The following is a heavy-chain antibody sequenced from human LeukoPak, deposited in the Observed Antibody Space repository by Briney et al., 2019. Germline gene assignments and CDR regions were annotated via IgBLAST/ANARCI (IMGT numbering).Heavy chain of an antibody. CDR3: ARLTGTTGFDY. J-gene: IGHJ4*02. D-gene: IGHD1-1*01. CDR2: IRQDGSDK. Sequence: GGSLRLSCAASGFPFSSYWMSWVRQAPGKGLEWVANIRQDGSDKYYVDSVKGRFSISRDNAKNSLYLQLNSLRADDTAVYYCARLTGTTGFDYWGQGTLVTVSS. V-gene: IGHV3-7*01. CDR1: GFPFSSYW.